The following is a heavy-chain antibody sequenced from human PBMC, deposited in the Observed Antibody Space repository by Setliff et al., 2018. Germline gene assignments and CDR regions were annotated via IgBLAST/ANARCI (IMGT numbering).Heavy chain of an antibody. V-gene: IGHV4-4*02. CDR1: GGSISSNNW. J-gene: IGHJ4*02. CDR2: IYHSGST. D-gene: IGHD1-26*01. CDR3: ARGPRYSGSYYVNY. Sequence: PSETLSLTCAVSGGSISSNNWWSWVRQPPGKGLEWIGEIYHSGSTNYNPSLKSRVTISVDTSKNQFSLNLSSVTAADTAVYYCARGPRYSGSYYVNYWGQGTLVTVSS.